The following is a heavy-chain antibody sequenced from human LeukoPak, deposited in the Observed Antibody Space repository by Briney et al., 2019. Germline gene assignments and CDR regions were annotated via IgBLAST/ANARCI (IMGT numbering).Heavy chain of an antibody. CDR1: GYTFSTYW. CDR2: INEDGTST. V-gene: IGHV3-74*01. J-gene: IGHJ4*02. CDR3: TRDTFGACDS. Sequence: GGSLRLSCAASGYTFSTYWMHWVRQGPGKGLVWVSRINEDGTSTSYAESVRGRFTISRDNAKNTLYLQMNSLRAEDAAVYYCTRDTFGACDSWGQGTLVTVSS. D-gene: IGHD3-10*01.